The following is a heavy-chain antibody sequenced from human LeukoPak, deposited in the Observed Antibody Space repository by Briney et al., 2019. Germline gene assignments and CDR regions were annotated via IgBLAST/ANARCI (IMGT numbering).Heavy chain of an antibody. CDR1: GGSISSYY. CDR3: AREEGPGYSSGWYYFDY. J-gene: IGHJ4*02. CDR2: IYYSGST. D-gene: IGHD6-19*01. V-gene: IGHV4-59*01. Sequence: PSETLSLTCTVSGGSISSYYWSWIRQPPGKGLEWMGYIYYSGSTNYNPSLKSRVNISVDTSNNHFSLKLSSVTAADTAVYYCAREEGPGYSSGWYYFDYWGQGTLVTVSS.